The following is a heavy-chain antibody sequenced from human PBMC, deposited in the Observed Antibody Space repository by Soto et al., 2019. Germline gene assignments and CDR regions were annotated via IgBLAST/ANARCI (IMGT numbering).Heavy chain of an antibody. Sequence: QVQLQQWGAGLLKPSETLSLTCAVYGGSFSGDYWNWIRQPPGKGLEWIGEINHSGSTNYNPSLKSRVTISLDTYKNQFSLKLSSVTASDTAVYYCASGWGRIFNYWGQGTLVTVSS. CDR1: GGSFSGDY. J-gene: IGHJ4*02. CDR2: INHSGST. V-gene: IGHV4-34*01. D-gene: IGHD7-27*01. CDR3: ASGWGRIFNY.